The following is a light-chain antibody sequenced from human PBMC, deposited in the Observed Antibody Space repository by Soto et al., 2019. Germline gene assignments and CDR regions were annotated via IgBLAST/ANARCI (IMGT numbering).Light chain of an antibody. J-gene: IGLJ1*01. CDR3: SSYTSSNTLI. Sequence: QSALTQPASVSGSPGQSITISCTGTSSDVGGYNYVSWYQHHPGKAHKLMIYDVSNRPSGVSNRFSGSKSGNTASLTISGLQAEDEADYYCSSYTSSNTLIFGTGTKVTVL. CDR1: SSDVGGYNY. CDR2: DVS. V-gene: IGLV2-14*03.